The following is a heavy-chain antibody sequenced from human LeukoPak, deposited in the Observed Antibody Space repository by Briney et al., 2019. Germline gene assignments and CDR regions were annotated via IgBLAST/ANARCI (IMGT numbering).Heavy chain of an antibody. CDR1: GGSISSSSYY. V-gene: IGHV4-39*01. D-gene: IGHD6-13*01. CDR2: IYYSGST. CDR3: ARPVHDSSSWGYYFDY. J-gene: IGHJ4*02. Sequence: SETLSLTCTVSGGSISSSSYYWGWIRQPPGKGLEWIGSIYYSGSTYYNPSLKSRVTISVDTSKNQFSLKLSSVTAADTAVYYCARPVHDSSSWGYYFDYWGQGTLVTVSS.